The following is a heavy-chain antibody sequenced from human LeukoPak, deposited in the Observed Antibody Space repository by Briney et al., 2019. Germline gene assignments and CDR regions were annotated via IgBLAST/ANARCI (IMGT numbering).Heavy chain of an antibody. J-gene: IGHJ5*02. V-gene: IGHV5-51*01. CDR3: ARHEYSSSWYPGWFDP. CDR1: GYSFTSYW. CDR2: IYPGDSDT. Sequence: GESLKISCKGSGYSFTSYWIGWVRQMPGKGLERMGIIYPGDSDTRYSPSFQGQVTISADKSISTAYLQWSSLKASDTAMYYCARHEYSSSWYPGWFDPWGQGTLVTVSP. D-gene: IGHD6-13*01.